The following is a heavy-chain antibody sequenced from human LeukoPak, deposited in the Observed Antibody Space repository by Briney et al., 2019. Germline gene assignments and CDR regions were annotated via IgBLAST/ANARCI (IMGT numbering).Heavy chain of an antibody. V-gene: IGHV3-66*01. J-gene: IGHJ5*02. D-gene: IGHD2-2*01. CDR3: AKDLGVVVVPAAIIP. CDR1: GFTVSSNY. CDR2: IYSGGST. Sequence: GGSLRLSCAASGFTVSSNYMSWVRQAPGKGLEWVSVIYSGGSTYYADSVKGRFTISRDNSKNTLYLQMNSLRAEDTAVYYCAKDLGVVVVPAAIIPWGQGTLVTVSS.